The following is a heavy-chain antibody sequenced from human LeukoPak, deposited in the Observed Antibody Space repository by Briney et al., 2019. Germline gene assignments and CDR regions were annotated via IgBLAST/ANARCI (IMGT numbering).Heavy chain of an antibody. CDR1: GFTFSTYS. CDR2: ISSSTSTI. CDR3: ARAGGDGYNPMWDY. Sequence: GGSLRLSCAASGFTFSTYSMNWVRQAPGKGLEWVSYISSSTSTIYYADSVKGRFTICRDNAKNSLYLQMNSLRDEDTAVYYCARAGGDGYNPMWDYWGQGTLVTVSS. D-gene: IGHD5-24*01. V-gene: IGHV3-48*02. J-gene: IGHJ4*02.